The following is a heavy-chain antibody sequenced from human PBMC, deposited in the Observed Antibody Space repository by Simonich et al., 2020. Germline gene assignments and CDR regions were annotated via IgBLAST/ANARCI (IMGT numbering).Heavy chain of an antibody. V-gene: IGHV3-30*07. Sequence: QVQLVESGGGVVQPGRSLRLSCAASGFTFSSYAMHWVRQAPGKGLEWVACKSKEGSNKYYADSVKGRFTISRDNSKNTLYLQMNSLRAEDTAVYYCAREDLTGDAFDIWGQGTMVTVSS. D-gene: IGHD7-27*01. J-gene: IGHJ3*02. CDR1: GFTFSSYA. CDR2: KSKEGSNK. CDR3: AREDLTGDAFDI.